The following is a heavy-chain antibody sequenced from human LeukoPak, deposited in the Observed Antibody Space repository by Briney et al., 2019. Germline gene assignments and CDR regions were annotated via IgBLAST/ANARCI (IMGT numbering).Heavy chain of an antibody. CDR3: ARTYDYVWGSYRYFDY. V-gene: IGHV4-59*12. CDR2: IYYSGST. D-gene: IGHD3-16*02. J-gene: IGHJ4*02. Sequence: SETLSLTCTVSGGSISSYYWSWIRQPPGKGLEWIGYIYYSGSTNYNPSLKSRVTISVDTSKNQFSLKLSSVTAADTAVYYCARTYDYVWGSYRYFDYWGQGTLVTVSS. CDR1: GGSISSYY.